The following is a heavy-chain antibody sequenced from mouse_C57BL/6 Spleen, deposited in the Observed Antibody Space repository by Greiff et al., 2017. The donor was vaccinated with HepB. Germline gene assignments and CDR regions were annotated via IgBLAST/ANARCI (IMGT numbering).Heavy chain of an antibody. D-gene: IGHD2-4*01. CDR2: IYPRSGNT. J-gene: IGHJ2*01. CDR3: ARGGDYAYFDY. V-gene: IGHV1-81*01. CDR1: GYTFTSYG. Sequence: QVQLQQSGAELARPGASVKLSCKASGYTFTSYGISWVKQRTGQGLEWIGEIYPRSGNTYYNEKFKGKATLTADKSSSTAYMELRSPTSEDAAVYFCARGGDYAYFDYWGQGTTLTVSS.